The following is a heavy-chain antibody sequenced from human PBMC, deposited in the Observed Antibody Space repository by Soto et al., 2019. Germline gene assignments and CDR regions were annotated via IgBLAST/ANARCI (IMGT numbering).Heavy chain of an antibody. CDR1: GGSISSGGYY. J-gene: IGHJ4*02. Sequence: SETLSLTCTVSGGSISSGGYYWSWIRQHPGKGLEWIGYIYYSGSTYYNPSLKSQVTISVDTSKNQFSLKLSSVTAADTAVYYCARRASYCSGGSCYSTLGYFDYWGQGTLVTVSS. CDR2: IYYSGST. V-gene: IGHV4-31*01. D-gene: IGHD2-15*01. CDR3: ARRASYCSGGSCYSTLGYFDY.